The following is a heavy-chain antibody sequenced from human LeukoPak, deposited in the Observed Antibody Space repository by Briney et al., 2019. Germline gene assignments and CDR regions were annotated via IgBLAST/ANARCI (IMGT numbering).Heavy chain of an antibody. Sequence: GGSLRLSCAASGFTFSSYGMHWVRQALGKGLEWVAVISYDGSNKYYADSVKGRFTISRDNSKNTLYLQMNSLRAEDTAVYYCAREGGEYQLLEGYYYYGMDVWGQGTTVTVSS. CDR1: GFTFSSYG. D-gene: IGHD2-2*01. V-gene: IGHV3-30*03. CDR3: AREGGEYQLLEGYYYYGMDV. CDR2: ISYDGSNK. J-gene: IGHJ6*02.